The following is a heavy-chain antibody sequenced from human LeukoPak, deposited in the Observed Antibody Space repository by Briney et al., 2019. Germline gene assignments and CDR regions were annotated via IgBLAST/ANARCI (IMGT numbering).Heavy chain of an antibody. CDR3: ARHPIAVEGWFDP. CDR2: IYYSGST. J-gene: IGHJ5*02. Sequence: PSETLSLTCTVSGGSISSSSYYWGWIRQPPGKGLEWIGSIYYSGSTYYNPSLKSRVTISVDTSKNQFSLKLSSVTAADTAVYYCARHPIAVEGWFDPWGQGTLVTVSS. CDR1: GGSISSSSYY. D-gene: IGHD6-19*01. V-gene: IGHV4-39*01.